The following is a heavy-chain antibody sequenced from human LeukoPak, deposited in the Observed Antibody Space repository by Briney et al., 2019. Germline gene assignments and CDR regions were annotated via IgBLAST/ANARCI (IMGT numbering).Heavy chain of an antibody. CDR1: GGSISSSSYY. J-gene: IGHJ4*02. Sequence: SETLSLTCTVSGGSISSSSYYWGWIRQPPGKGLEWIGSIYYSGSTYYNPSLKSRVTISVDTSKNQFSLKLSSVTAADTAVYYCARDPSHYYDSSGYYGVWDYWGQGTLVTVSS. V-gene: IGHV4-39*07. CDR2: IYYSGST. CDR3: ARDPSHYYDSSGYYGVWDY. D-gene: IGHD3-22*01.